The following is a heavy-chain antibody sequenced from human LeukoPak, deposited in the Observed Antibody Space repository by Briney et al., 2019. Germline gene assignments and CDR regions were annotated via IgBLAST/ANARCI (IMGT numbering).Heavy chain of an antibody. J-gene: IGHJ4*02. V-gene: IGHV4-39*01. CDR1: GGSISSYY. CDR2: IYYSGST. Sequence: SETLSLTCTVSGGSISSYYWGWIRQPPGKGLEWIGSIYYSGSTYYNPSLKSRVTISVDTSKNQFSLKLSSVTAADTAVYYCATRIAAAGTGGFDYWGQGTLVTVSS. CDR3: ATRIAAAGTGGFDY. D-gene: IGHD6-13*01.